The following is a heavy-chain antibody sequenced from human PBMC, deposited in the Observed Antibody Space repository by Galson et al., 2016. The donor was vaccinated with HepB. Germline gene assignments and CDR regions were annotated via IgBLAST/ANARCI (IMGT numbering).Heavy chain of an antibody. Sequence: SLRLSCAASGFTFSSYEMNWVRQAPGKGLEWVSYISSSGSSINYADSVKGRFTISRDNAKNSLYLQMNSLRAEDTAVYYCARDRSSWRLYYYYGMDSWGQGTTVTVPS. V-gene: IGHV3-48*03. D-gene: IGHD6-13*01. J-gene: IGHJ6*02. CDR3: ARDRSSWRLYYYYGMDS. CDR1: GFTFSSYE. CDR2: ISSSGSSI.